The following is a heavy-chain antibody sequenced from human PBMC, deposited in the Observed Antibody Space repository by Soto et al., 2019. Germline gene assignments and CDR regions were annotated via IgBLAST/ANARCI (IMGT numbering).Heavy chain of an antibody. D-gene: IGHD2-21*02. V-gene: IGHV3-53*01. CDR1: TFTVSNKY. Sequence: GGSLRLSCAASTFTVSNKYMSWVRQAPGKGLEYVSVIYADGTTYYADSVKGRFTISRDNSKNTLYLQMNSLRAEDTAVYYCAREVSPYCGGDCYFPIWGQGTTVTVSS. J-gene: IGHJ6*02. CDR2: IYADGTT. CDR3: AREVSPYCGGDCYFPI.